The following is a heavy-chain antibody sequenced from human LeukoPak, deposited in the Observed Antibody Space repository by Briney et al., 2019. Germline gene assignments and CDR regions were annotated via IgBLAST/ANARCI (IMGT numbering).Heavy chain of an antibody. CDR1: GFTFSSYA. CDR2: ISGSGGST. CDR3: AKDAPSGWKLVYYFDY. Sequence: GGSLRLSCAASGFTFSSYAMSWVRQAPGKGLEWVSAISGSGGSTYYADSVKGRFTISRDNSKNTLYLQMNSLRAEDTAVYYCAKDAPSGWKLVYYFDYWGQGTLVTVSS. J-gene: IGHJ4*02. V-gene: IGHV3-23*01. D-gene: IGHD6-19*01.